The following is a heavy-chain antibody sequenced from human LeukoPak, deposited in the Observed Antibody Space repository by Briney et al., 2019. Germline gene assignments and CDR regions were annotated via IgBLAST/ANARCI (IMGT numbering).Heavy chain of an antibody. V-gene: IGHV6-1*01. CDR2: TYYASQWSN. CDR1: GDSVSSSGVA. CDR3: TRGRNSAFDY. Sequence: SQTLSLTCAISGDSVSSSGVAWNWIRQSPSRGLEWLGRTYYASQWSNEYALSVKSRITINPDTSKNQFSLQLNPVTPEGTAVYYCTRGRNSAFDYWGQGTLVTVSS. D-gene: IGHD1-14*01. J-gene: IGHJ4*02.